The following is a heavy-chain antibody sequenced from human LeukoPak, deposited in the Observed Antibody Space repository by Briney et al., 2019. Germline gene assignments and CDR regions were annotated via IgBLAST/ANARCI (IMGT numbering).Heavy chain of an antibody. V-gene: IGHV1-24*01. J-gene: IGHJ3*01. CDR3: ATVGGYNAFDL. D-gene: IGHD5-12*01. Sequence: ASVKVTCQGCGYTLTELSMHWVGQPPGKEREWMGGFDPEDGETIYAQKFQGRVTMTEDTSTDTAYMELSRLSSEDTAVYYCATVGGYNAFDLWGQGTMVTVSS. CDR1: GYTLTELS. CDR2: FDPEDGET.